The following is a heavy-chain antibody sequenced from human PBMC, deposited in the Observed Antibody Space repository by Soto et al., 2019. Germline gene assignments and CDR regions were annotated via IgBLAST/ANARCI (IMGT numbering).Heavy chain of an antibody. D-gene: IGHD3-3*01. CDR2: IFYNGFT. CDR1: GGSINNDNYY. CDR3: ARQDDFWSGSGWFDP. V-gene: IGHV4-39*01. Sequence: QLQLQESGPGLVKPPETLSLTCTVSGGSINNDNYYWGWIRQPPGKGLEWIGIIFYNGFTYYSPSLKSRVTISVDTSKNQFSLKLTSVTAADTAVYYCARQDDFWSGSGWFDPWGQGTLVTVSS. J-gene: IGHJ5*02.